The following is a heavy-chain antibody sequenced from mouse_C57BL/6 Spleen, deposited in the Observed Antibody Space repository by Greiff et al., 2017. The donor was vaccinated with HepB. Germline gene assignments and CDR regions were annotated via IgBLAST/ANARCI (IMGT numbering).Heavy chain of an antibody. D-gene: IGHD1-1*01. Sequence: VKLMESGAELARPGASVKLSCKTSGYTFTGYGISWVKQRTGQGLEWIGEIYPRSGNTYYNEKFKGKATLTADKSSSTAYMELRSLTSEDSAVYFCARRSSTVVARFDYWGQGTTLTVSS. CDR3: ARRSSTVVARFDY. J-gene: IGHJ2*01. CDR2: IYPRSGNT. V-gene: IGHV1-81*01. CDR1: GYTFTGYG.